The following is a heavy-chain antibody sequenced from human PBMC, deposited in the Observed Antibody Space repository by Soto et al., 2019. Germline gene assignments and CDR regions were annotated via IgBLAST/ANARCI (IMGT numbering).Heavy chain of an antibody. Sequence: GGSLRLSCAASGFTFSSYAMHWVRQAPGKGLEWVAVISYDGSNKYYADSVKGRFTISRDNSKNTLYLQMNSLRAEDTAVYYCARELVLMVYATTNFDYWGQGTMVTVSS. J-gene: IGHJ4*02. CDR1: GFTFSSYA. CDR2: ISYDGSNK. D-gene: IGHD2-8*01. CDR3: ARELVLMVYATTNFDY. V-gene: IGHV3-30-3*01.